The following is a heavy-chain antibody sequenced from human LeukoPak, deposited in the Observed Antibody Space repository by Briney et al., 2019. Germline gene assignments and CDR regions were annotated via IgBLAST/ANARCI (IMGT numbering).Heavy chain of an antibody. CDR1: GYTFASYG. CDR2: ISVYNGKT. V-gene: IGHV1-18*01. D-gene: IGHD2-2*01. CDR3: ARDCSTTSCSVDY. J-gene: IGHJ4*02. Sequence: ASVKVSCKASGYTFASYGFSWVRQAPGQGLEWMGWISVYNGKTNYAENFQGRVTMTTDTSTSTAYMELRSLRSDDTAVCYCARDCSTTSCSVDYWGQGTLVTVSS.